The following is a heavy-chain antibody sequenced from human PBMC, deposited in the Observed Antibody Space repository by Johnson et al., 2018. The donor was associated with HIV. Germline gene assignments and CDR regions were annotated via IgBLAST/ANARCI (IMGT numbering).Heavy chain of an antibody. J-gene: IGHJ3*02. CDR3: AKPPSMGADAFDI. D-gene: IGHD3-16*01. Sequence: QVQLVESGGGVVQPGRSLRLSCVGSGFTVSSYDMHWVRQAPGKGMDWVALISYDGSNKYYADSVKGRFNISRDNSKNALYLQMSSLRPEDTAVYYCAKPPSMGADAFDIWGQGAMVTVSS. CDR1: GFTVSSYD. CDR2: ISYDGSNK. V-gene: IGHV3-30*18.